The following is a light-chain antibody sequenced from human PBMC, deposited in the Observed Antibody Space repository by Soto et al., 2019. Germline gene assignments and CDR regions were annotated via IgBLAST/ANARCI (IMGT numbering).Light chain of an antibody. J-gene: IGKJ1*01. CDR3: QQSSSTSWT. Sequence: IQMTQSPSSLSASVGDRVTITCRASQTITSYLNWYQQKPGKAPKLLIYAASSLPSGVPSRFSGSGSGTDFTLTISKLQAEDFATYYCQQSSSTSWTFGQGTKVEI. CDR1: QTITSY. V-gene: IGKV1-39*01. CDR2: AAS.